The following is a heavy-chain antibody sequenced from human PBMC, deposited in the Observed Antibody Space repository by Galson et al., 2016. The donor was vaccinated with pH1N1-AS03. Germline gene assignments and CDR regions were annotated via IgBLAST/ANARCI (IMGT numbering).Heavy chain of an antibody. D-gene: IGHD3-16*01. J-gene: IGHJ3*02. CDR1: GYTFTSYD. CDR2: MNPNSDNT. V-gene: IGHV1-8*01. Sequence: SVKVSCKASGYTFTSYDINWVRQATGQGLEWMGWMNPNSDNTGYAQKFQGRVTMTRNTSITTAYMELSSLKSEDTAVYYCARGLRLGHGAFDIWGQGTMVTVSS. CDR3: ARGLRLGHGAFDI.